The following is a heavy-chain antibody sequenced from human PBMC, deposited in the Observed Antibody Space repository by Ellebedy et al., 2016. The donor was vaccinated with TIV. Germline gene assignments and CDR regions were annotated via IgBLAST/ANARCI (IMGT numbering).Heavy chain of an antibody. J-gene: IGHJ6*02. D-gene: IGHD3-16*01. V-gene: IGHV3-11*01. CDR1: GFPFSDYY. CDR2: ISSSGSTI. Sequence: GESLKISCAASGFPFSDYYMSWIRQAPGKGLEWVSYISSSGSTIYYADSVKGRFTISRDNAKNSLYLQMNSLRAEDTDVYYWATFGYGMDVWGQGTTVTVSS. CDR3: ATFGYGMDV.